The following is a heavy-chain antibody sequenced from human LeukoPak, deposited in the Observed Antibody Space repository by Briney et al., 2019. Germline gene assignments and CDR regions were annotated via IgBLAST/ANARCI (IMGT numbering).Heavy chain of an antibody. CDR1: GFTFSSYA. V-gene: IGHV3-23*01. CDR3: AKTTYYYDSSGYYYVPRDLYYFDY. D-gene: IGHD3-22*01. Sequence: GGSLRLSCAASGFTFSSYAISWVRQAPGKGLEWVSAISGSGGSTYYADSVKGRFTISRDNSKNALYLQMNSLRAEDTAVYYCAKTTYYYDSSGYYYVPRDLYYFDYWGQGTLVTVSS. J-gene: IGHJ4*02. CDR2: ISGSGGST.